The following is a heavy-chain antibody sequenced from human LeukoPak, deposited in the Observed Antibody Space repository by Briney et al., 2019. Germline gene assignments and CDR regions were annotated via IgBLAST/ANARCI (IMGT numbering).Heavy chain of an antibody. J-gene: IGHJ3*02. Sequence: PGGSLRLSCAASGFTFSSQNMNWVRQAPGKGLEWVSSITTTGGDVNYADSVKGRFTISRDNAKNSLYLQLNSLRAEDTAVYYCAKSPAVDAAFDIWGQGTMVTVSS. CDR3: AKSPAVDAAFDI. V-gene: IGHV3-21*01. D-gene: IGHD4-23*01. CDR1: GFTFSSQN. CDR2: ITTTGGDV.